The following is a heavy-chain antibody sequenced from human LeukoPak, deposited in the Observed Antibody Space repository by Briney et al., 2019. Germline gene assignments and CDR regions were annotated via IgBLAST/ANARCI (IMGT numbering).Heavy chain of an antibody. D-gene: IGHD1-26*01. CDR2: INHSGST. Sequence: PSETLSLTCAVYGGSFSGYYRSWIRQPPGKGLEWIGEINHSGSTNYNPSLKSRVTISVDTSKNQLSLKLSSVTAADTAVYYCARDTLGATFPGAFDIWGQGTMVTVSS. J-gene: IGHJ3*02. CDR1: GGSFSGYY. V-gene: IGHV4-34*01. CDR3: ARDTLGATFPGAFDI.